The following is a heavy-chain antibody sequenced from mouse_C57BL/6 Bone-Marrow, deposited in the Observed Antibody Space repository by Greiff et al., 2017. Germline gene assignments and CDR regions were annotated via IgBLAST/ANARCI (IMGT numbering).Heavy chain of an antibody. V-gene: IGHV5-9*01. Sequence: EVKLVESGGDLVKPGGSLKLSCAASGFTFSSYTMSWVRQTPEKRLQWVAAISGGGGNTYSPDSVKGRFTITRDNDKNILYLQMSSLRSEDTALYYCSRQVTTVLATKYFDVWGTGTTVTVSS. D-gene: IGHD1-1*01. CDR1: GFTFSSYT. J-gene: IGHJ1*03. CDR3: SRQVTTVLATKYFDV. CDR2: ISGGGGNT.